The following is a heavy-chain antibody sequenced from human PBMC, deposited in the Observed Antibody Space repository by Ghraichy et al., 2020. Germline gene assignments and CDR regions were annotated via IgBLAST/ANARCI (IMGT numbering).Heavy chain of an antibody. V-gene: IGHV4-34*01. J-gene: IGHJ4*02. Sequence: PETLSLTCAVYGGSFSGYYWSWIRQPPGKGLEWIGEINHSGSTNYNPSLKSRVTISVDTSKNQFSLKLSSVTAADTAVYYCARRYGNFDYWGQGTLVTVSS. D-gene: IGHD1-14*01. CDR2: INHSGST. CDR1: GGSFSGYY. CDR3: ARRYGNFDY.